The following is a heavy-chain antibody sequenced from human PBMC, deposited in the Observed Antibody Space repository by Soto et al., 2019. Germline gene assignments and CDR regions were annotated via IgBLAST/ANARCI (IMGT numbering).Heavy chain of an antibody. CDR1: GYTFTSYA. Sequence: GASVKVSCKASGYTFTSYAMHWVRQAPGQRLEWMGWINAGNGNTKYSQKFQGRVTITRDTSASTAYMELSSLRSEDTAVYYCARDIGELLWFGALVTSKKYGMDVWGQGTTVTVSS. CDR2: INAGNGNT. CDR3: ARDIGELLWFGALVTSKKYGMDV. J-gene: IGHJ6*02. V-gene: IGHV1-3*01. D-gene: IGHD3-10*01.